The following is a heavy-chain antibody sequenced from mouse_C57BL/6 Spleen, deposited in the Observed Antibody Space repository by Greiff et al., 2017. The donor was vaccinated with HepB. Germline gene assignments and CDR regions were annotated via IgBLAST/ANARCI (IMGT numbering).Heavy chain of an antibody. CDR3: TRRSYDGYYVRYFDY. Sequence: EVQVVESGGGLVQPGGSMKLSCAASGFTFSDAWMDWVRQSPEKGLEWVAEIRNKANNHATYYAESVKGRFTISRDDSKSSVYLQMNSLRAEDTGIYYCTRRSYDGYYVRYFDYWGQGTTLTVSS. D-gene: IGHD2-3*01. CDR1: GFTFSDAW. CDR2: IRNKANNHAT. V-gene: IGHV6-6*01. J-gene: IGHJ2*01.